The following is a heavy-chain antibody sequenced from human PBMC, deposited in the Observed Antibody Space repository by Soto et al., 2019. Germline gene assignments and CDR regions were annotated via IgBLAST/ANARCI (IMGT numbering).Heavy chain of an antibody. D-gene: IGHD3-10*01. Sequence: SETLSLTCTVSGGSISSSSYYWGWIRQPPGKGLEWVGSIYYSGSTYYSPSFQGQVTISADKSISTAYLQWSSLKASDTAMYYCARHQGLYYGSGIWFDPWGQGTLVTVSS. CDR2: IYYSGST. CDR1: GGSISSSSYY. CDR3: ARHQGLYYGSGIWFDP. J-gene: IGHJ5*02. V-gene: IGHV4-39*07.